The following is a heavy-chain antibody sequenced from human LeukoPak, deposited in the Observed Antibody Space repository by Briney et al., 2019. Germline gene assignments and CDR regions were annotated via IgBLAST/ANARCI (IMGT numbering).Heavy chain of an antibody. CDR3: ATRGVVIRVILVGFHKEAYYFDS. CDR1: GITLSNYG. J-gene: IGHJ4*02. V-gene: IGHV3-23*01. CDR2: ISGSGGST. Sequence: GGSLRLAWAVSGITLSNYGVSWVRQAPGKGMEWVAGISGSGGSTNYADSVKGRFTISRDNPKNTLFLQMNSLRAEDTAVYFCATRGVVIRVILVGFHKEAYYFDSWGQGALVTVSS. D-gene: IGHD3-22*01.